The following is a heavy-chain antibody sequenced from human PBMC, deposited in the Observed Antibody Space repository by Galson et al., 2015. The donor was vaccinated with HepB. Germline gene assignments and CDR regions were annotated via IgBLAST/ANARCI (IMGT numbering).Heavy chain of an antibody. V-gene: IGHV1-24*01. CDR2: FDPEDGET. CDR1: GSTLTELS. D-gene: IGHD1-26*01. Sequence: SVKVSCKVSGSTLTELSMHWVRQAPGKGLEWMGGFDPEDGETIYAQKFQGRVTMTEDTPTDTAYMELSSLRSEDTAVYYCATPWPRYSGSYSAAFDIWGQGTMVTVSS. CDR3: ATPWPRYSGSYSAAFDI. J-gene: IGHJ3*02.